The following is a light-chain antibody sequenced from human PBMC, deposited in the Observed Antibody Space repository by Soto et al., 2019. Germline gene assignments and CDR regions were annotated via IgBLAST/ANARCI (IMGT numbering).Light chain of an antibody. J-gene: IGKJ1*01. V-gene: IGKV3-15*01. CDR2: GAS. CDR1: QSVRSN. CDR3: QQYNNWPPT. Sequence: IVMTQSPATLSASPGERATLSCRASQSVRSNLAWYQQKLGQAPRLLIYGASTRATGIPARFSGSGSGTEFTLSIGSLQSEDFAVYYCQQYNNWPPTFGQGTKVDIK.